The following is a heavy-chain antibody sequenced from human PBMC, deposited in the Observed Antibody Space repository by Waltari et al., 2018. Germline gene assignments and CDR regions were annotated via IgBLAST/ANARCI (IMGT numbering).Heavy chain of an antibody. D-gene: IGHD2-2*01. CDR1: GYTFPSYD. CDR3: ARRPCSSTSCNRNWFDP. J-gene: IGHJ5*02. Sequence: QVQLVQSGAEVKKPGASVKVSCKASGYTFPSYDINWVGQAPGQGLEWMGWMNPNSGNTGYAQKFQGRVTMTRNTSISTAYMELSSLRSEDTAVYYCARRPCSSTSCNRNWFDPWGQGTLVTVSS. CDR2: MNPNSGNT. V-gene: IGHV1-8*02.